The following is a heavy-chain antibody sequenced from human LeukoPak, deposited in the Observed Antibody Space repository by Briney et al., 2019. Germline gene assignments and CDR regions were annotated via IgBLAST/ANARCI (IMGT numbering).Heavy chain of an antibody. J-gene: IGHJ4*02. V-gene: IGHV4-39*07. D-gene: IGHD3-9*01. CDR1: GGSISSSSYS. CDR2: IYYSGST. Sequence: SETLSLTCTVSGGSISSSSYSWGWIRQPPGKGLEWIGSIYYSGSTYYNPSLKSRVTISVDTSKNQFSLKLSSVTAADTAVYYCARGLRYFDWLGDYFDYWGQGTLVTVSS. CDR3: ARGLRYFDWLGDYFDY.